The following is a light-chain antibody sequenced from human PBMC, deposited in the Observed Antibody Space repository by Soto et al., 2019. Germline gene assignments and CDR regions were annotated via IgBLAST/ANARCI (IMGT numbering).Light chain of an antibody. CDR2: GNN. CDR1: SSNIGAGHD. Sequence: VRKRAPPVFWGPGARVALSLPLGSSNIGAGHDVHWYQQFPGTAPQLLIFGNNNRPSGVPDRFSGSKSGSSASLAITGLQAEDEADFYCQSYDLSLSAYVFGTGTKV. J-gene: IGLJ1*01. CDR3: QSYDLSLSAYV. V-gene: IGLV1-40*01.